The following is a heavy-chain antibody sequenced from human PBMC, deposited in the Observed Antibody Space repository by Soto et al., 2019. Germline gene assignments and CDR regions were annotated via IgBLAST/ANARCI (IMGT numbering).Heavy chain of an antibody. D-gene: IGHD3-10*01. Sequence: PSETLSLTCTVSGGSISSGDYYWSWIRQPPGKGLEWIGYIYYSGSTYYNPSLKSRVTISVDTSNNQFSLKLTSVTAADTAVYYCARYYYGSGSYQDYWGQGTRVTVSS. J-gene: IGHJ4*02. CDR1: GGSISSGDYY. CDR3: ARYYYGSGSYQDY. V-gene: IGHV4-30-4*01. CDR2: IYYSGST.